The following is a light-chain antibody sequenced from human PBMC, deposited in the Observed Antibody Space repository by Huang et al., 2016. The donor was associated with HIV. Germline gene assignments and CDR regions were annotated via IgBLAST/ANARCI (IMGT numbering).Light chain of an antibody. J-gene: IGKJ4*01. Sequence: EIVMTQSPATLSVSPGERVILSCRASESVGSSLAWYQQKPGQAPRLLSYGASTRASGVPPRFSGSGSGTECTLSSSGLQSADFAVYYCQQYDKWPPLLTFGGGTKVEIK. CDR1: ESVGSS. V-gene: IGKV3-15*01. CDR2: GAS. CDR3: QQYDKWPPLLT.